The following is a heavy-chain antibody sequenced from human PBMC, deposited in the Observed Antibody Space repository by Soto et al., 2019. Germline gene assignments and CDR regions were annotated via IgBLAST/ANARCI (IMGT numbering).Heavy chain of an antibody. CDR3: ARVGTMVRGVITYYYGMDV. V-gene: IGHV4-59*01. J-gene: IGHJ6*02. CDR2: IYYSGST. D-gene: IGHD3-10*01. Sequence: SETLSLTCTVSGGXISSYYWSWIRQPPGKGLEWIGYIYYSGSTNYNPSLKSRVTISVDTSKNQFSLKLSSVTAADTAVYYCARVGTMVRGVITYYYGMDVWGQGTTVTVSS. CDR1: GGXISSYY.